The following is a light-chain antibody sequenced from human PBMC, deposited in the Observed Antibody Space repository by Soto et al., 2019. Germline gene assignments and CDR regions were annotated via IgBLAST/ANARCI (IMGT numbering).Light chain of an antibody. J-gene: IGLJ1*01. CDR1: SSDVVSYNI. V-gene: IGLV2-23*01. CDR3: CSYAGSSTYV. Sequence: QSALTQPASVSGSPGQSITISCTGTSSDVVSYNIVSWYQQHPGIAPKVLIYEGTKRPSGVSSRFSGSKSGNTASLTISGLLAEDEADYYCCSYAGSSTYVFGLGTKVTVL. CDR2: EGT.